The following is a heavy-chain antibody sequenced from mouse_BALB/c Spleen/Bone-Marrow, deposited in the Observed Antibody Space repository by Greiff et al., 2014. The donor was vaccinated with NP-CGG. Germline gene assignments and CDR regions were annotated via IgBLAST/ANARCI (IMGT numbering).Heavy chain of an antibody. CDR3: ARNYGNYVWFAN. V-gene: IGHV1-9*01. D-gene: IGHD2-1*01. CDR2: ILPGSGST. CDR1: GYTFSRYW. J-gene: IGHJ3*01. Sequence: QVHVKQSGAEPMKPGASVKISCKATGYTFSRYWIEWVKQRPGHGLEWIGEILPGSGSTNYNEKFKGKATFTADTSSNTAYMQLSSLTSEDSAVYYCARNYGNYVWFANWGQGTLVTVSA.